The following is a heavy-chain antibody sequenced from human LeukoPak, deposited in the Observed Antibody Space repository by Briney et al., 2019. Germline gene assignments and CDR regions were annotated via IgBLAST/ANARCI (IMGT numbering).Heavy chain of an antibody. CDR3: AKDGGFYYMDV. Sequence: GGSLRLSCAASEFTFSTYWMSWVRQAPNKGLEWVADIKKDGSEKYYVDSVKGRFTISRDNSKNMLYLQMNGLRIEDTAVYYCAKDGGFYYMDVWGKGTTVTISS. D-gene: IGHD3-16*01. CDR1: EFTFSTYW. V-gene: IGHV3-7*01. CDR2: IKKDGSEK. J-gene: IGHJ6*03.